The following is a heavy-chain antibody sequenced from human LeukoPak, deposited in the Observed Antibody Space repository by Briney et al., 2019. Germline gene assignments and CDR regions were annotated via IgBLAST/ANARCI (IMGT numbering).Heavy chain of an antibody. CDR2: INHSGST. J-gene: IGHJ4*02. CDR1: GGSFSGYY. V-gene: IGHV4-34*01. Sequence: SETLSLTCAVYGGSFSGYYWSWIRQPPGKGLEWIGEINHSGSTNYNPSLKSRVTISVDTSKNQFSLKLSSVTAADTAVYYCARSRMRKYYFDYWGQGALVTVSS. CDR3: ARSRMRKYYFDY. D-gene: IGHD2-8*01.